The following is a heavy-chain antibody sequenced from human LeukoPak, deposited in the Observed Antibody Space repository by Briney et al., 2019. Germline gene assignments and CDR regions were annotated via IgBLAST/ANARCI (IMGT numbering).Heavy chain of an antibody. CDR2: ISSSSNYI. D-gene: IGHD3-16*02. V-gene: IGHV3-21*01. Sequence: GGSLRLSCAASGFTFTKYPMSWVRQAPGKGLEWVSSISSSSNYIYYADSVQGRFTISRDNSKNTLYLQMNSLRAEDTAVYYCARGYHDYWGQGTLVTVSS. J-gene: IGHJ4*02. CDR3: ARGYHDY. CDR1: GFTFTKYP.